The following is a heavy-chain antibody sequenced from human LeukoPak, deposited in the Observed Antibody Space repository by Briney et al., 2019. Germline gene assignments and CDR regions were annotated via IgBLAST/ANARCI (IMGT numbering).Heavy chain of an antibody. Sequence: GGSLRLSCAASGFTFSSYGMSWVRQAPGKGLEWVANIKQDGSEKYYVDSVKGRFTISRDNAKNSLYLQMNSLRAEDTAVYYCARYDSSGYRGYFDYWGQGTLVTVSS. CDR1: GFTFSSYG. J-gene: IGHJ4*02. V-gene: IGHV3-7*01. CDR3: ARYDSSGYRGYFDY. CDR2: IKQDGSEK. D-gene: IGHD3-22*01.